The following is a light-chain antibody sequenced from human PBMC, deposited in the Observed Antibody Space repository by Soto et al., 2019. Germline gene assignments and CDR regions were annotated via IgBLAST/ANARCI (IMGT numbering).Light chain of an antibody. CDR3: QQRSDWPPIT. CDR1: QSVTNS. Sequence: EIVLTQSPATLSLSPGERATLSCKASQSVTNSLAWYQQKPGQAPRLLIYEASTRATGTPARFIGSGSGTDFNLTISSLEPEDFAVYYCQQRSDWPPITFGPGTNVDI. V-gene: IGKV3-11*01. CDR2: EAS. J-gene: IGKJ3*01.